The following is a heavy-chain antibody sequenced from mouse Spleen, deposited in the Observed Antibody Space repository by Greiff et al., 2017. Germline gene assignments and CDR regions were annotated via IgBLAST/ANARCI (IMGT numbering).Heavy chain of an antibody. CDR1: GFTFSSFG. V-gene: IGHV5-17*02. CDR2: ISSGSSTI. CDR3: ARGGNLYAMDY. J-gene: IGHJ4*01. D-gene: IGHD2-1*01. Sequence: DVMLVESGGGLVQPGGSRKLSCAASGFTFSSFGMHWVRQAPEKGLEWVAYISSGSSTIYYADTVKGRFTLSRDNPKNTLFLQMTSLRSEDTAMYYCARGGNLYAMDYWGQGTSVTVSS.